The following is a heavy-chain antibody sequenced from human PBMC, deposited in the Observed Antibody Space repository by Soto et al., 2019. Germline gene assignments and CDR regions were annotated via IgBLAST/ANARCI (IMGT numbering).Heavy chain of an antibody. CDR1: GYTSTSYG. D-gene: IGHD2-15*01. CDR2: ISAYNGNT. J-gene: IGHJ5*02. V-gene: IGHV1-18*01. Sequence: ASVKVSCKASGYTSTSYGISWVRQAPGQGLEWMGWISAYNGNTNYAQKLQGRVTMTTDTSTSTAYMELRSLRSDDTAVYYCARVLGLGYCSGGSCSTGGWFDPWGQGTLVTVSS. CDR3: ARVLGLGYCSGGSCSTGGWFDP.